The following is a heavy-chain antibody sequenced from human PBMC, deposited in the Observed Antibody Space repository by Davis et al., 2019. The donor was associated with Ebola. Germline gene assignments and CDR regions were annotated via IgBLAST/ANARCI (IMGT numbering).Heavy chain of an antibody. CDR1: GGSISSYN. D-gene: IGHD3-9*01. V-gene: IGHV4-59*01. Sequence: MPSETLSLTCTVSGGSISSYNWGWIRQAPGTGLEWIGRVLSSGRTEYNPSLTGRVIISVDTSKNQFSLKLSSVTAADTAVYYCARVSGDILTWGQGTLVTVSS. CDR2: VLSSGRT. CDR3: ARVSGDILT. J-gene: IGHJ5*02.